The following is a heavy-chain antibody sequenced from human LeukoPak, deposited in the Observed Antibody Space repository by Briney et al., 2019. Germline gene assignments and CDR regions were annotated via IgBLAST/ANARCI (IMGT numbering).Heavy chain of an antibody. CDR3: ARDIVGAREDY. J-gene: IGHJ4*02. D-gene: IGHD1-26*01. V-gene: IGHV3-11*04. CDR1: RFIFSDYY. Sequence: GGSLRLSCAASRFIFSDYYMDWLRQAPGKGLEWVASISSSGYTMFYADSVRGRFTISRDNSKNTLYLQMNSLRAEDTAVYYCARDIVGAREDYWGQGTLVTVSS. CDR2: ISSSGYTM.